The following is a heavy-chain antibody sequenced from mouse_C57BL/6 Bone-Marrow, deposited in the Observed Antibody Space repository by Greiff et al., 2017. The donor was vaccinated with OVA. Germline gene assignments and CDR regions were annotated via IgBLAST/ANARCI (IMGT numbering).Heavy chain of an antibody. CDR3: ARRRSYDYDDY. D-gene: IGHD2-4*01. CDR1: GYTFTSYW. V-gene: IGHV1-69*01. J-gene: IGHJ2*01. Sequence: QVQLQQPGAELVMPGASVKLSCKASGYTFTSYWMHWVKQRPGQGLEWIGELDPSDSYTNYNQKFKGKSTLTVDKSSSTAYMQLSSLTSEDSAVYYCARRRSYDYDDYWGQGTTLTVSS. CDR2: LDPSDSYT.